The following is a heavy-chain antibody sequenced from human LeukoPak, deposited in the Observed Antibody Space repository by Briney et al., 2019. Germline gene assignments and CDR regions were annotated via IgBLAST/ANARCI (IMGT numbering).Heavy chain of an antibody. D-gene: IGHD5-12*01. CDR1: GFTVSSNY. CDR3: ATVVAPYPTNLFDY. V-gene: IGHV3-53*01. J-gene: IGHJ4*02. CDR2: IYSGGST. Sequence: PGGSLRLSCAASGFTVSSNYMSWVRQAPGKGLEWVSVIYSGGSTYYADSVKGRFTISRDNSKNTLYLQMNSLRAEDTAVYYCATVVAPYPTNLFDYWGQGTLVTVSS.